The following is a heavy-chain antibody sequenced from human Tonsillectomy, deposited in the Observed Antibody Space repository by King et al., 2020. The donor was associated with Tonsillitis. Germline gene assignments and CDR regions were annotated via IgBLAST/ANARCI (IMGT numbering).Heavy chain of an antibody. D-gene: IGHD3-22*01. V-gene: IGHV3-21*01. J-gene: IGHJ3*02. Sequence: VQLVESGGGLVKPGGSLRLSCAASGFTFSSYSMNWVRQAPWKGLEWVSAISSFSSYIYYADSVKGRFTISRDNAKNSVFLEMNSLRAEDTAVYYCARDINYYDGSGYYSNDAFDIWGQGTMVTVSS. CDR2: ISSFSSYI. CDR1: GFTFSSYS. CDR3: ARDINYYDGSGYYSNDAFDI.